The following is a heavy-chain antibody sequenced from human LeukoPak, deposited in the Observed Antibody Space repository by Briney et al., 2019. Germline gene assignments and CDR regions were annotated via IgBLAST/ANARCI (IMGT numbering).Heavy chain of an antibody. D-gene: IGHD6-13*01. J-gene: IGHJ4*02. CDR3: ARATRGYGFDY. CDR2: IYYSGNT. Sequence: PSETLSLTCTVSGGSISSYYWSWIRQPPGKGLEWIGYIYYSGNTNYNPSLKSRVTISVDTSKNQFSLKLSSVTAADTALYYCARATRGYGFDYWGQGTL. CDR1: GGSISSYY. V-gene: IGHV4-59*08.